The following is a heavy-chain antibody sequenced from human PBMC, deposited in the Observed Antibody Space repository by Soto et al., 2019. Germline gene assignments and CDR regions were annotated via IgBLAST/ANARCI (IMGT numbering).Heavy chain of an antibody. J-gene: IGHJ6*02. D-gene: IGHD2-2*01. Sequence: SVKVSCKASGCTFSSYAISWVRQAPGQGLEWMGGIIPIFGTANYAQKFQGRVTITADESTSTAYMELSSLRSEDTAVYYCARGYSSYIVVVPAAMAPPYYYYGMDVWGQGTTVTVSS. CDR2: IIPIFGTA. CDR3: ARGYSSYIVVVPAAMAPPYYYYGMDV. V-gene: IGHV1-69*13. CDR1: GCTFSSYA.